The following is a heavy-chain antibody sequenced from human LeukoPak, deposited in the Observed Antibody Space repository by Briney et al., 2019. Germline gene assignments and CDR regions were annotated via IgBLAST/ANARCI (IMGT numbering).Heavy chain of an antibody. CDR2: ISGSGGST. CDR1: GFTFSSYP. J-gene: IGHJ5*02. D-gene: IGHD2-21*02. V-gene: IGHV3-23*01. Sequence: GGSLRLSCAASGFTFSSYPMSWSRQAPGKGLEWVSSISGSGGSTYYADSVKGRFTVSRDNSKNTLYLQMNSLRAEDTAIYYCAGERNCGGDCYQGSWFDPWGQGTLVTVSS. CDR3: AGERNCGGDCYQGSWFDP.